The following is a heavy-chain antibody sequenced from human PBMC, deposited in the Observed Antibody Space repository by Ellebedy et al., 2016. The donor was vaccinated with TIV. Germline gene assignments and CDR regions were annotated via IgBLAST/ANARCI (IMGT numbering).Heavy chain of an antibody. CDR2: VNGGGVST. V-gene: IGHV3-74*01. J-gene: IGHJ4*02. D-gene: IGHD2-21*02. CDR3: TRTLTSYYFDY. Sequence: GESLKISCEASGFPFSYYWMHWVRQAPGKGLVWVSRVNGGGVSTSYSDSVKGRFTISRDNAKKTLYLQMNSLRAEDTAVYYCTRTLTSYYFDYWGQGALVTVSS. CDR1: GFPFSYYW.